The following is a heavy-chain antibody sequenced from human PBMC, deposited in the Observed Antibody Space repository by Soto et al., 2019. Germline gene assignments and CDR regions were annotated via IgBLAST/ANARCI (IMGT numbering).Heavy chain of an antibody. CDR1: GFTFSSST. CDR3: SKATYYYYGMDV. V-gene: IGHV3-23*01. Sequence: GGSLRLSCAASGFTFSSSTMNWVRQAPGKGLEWVSAIIDSGGYTYYADSVKGRFTISRDNSKNTLYLQMNSLRAEDTALYYFSKATYYYYGMDVWGKGTTVTVSS. CDR2: IIDSGGYT. J-gene: IGHJ6*04.